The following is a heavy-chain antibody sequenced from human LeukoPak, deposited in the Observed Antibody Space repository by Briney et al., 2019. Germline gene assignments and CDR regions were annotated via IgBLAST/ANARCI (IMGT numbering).Heavy chain of an antibody. CDR3: ARAPSNAHFDY. D-gene: IGHD3-3*02. J-gene: IGHJ4*02. Sequence: GGSLRLSCAASGFTFSSYSMNWVRKAPGQGLEWVSLIYSGGSTYYADSVKGRFTISRDNSNNTVYLQMNSLRAEDTAVYYCARAPSNAHFDYWGQGTLVTVSS. CDR2: IYSGGST. CDR1: GFTFSSYS. V-gene: IGHV3-66*01.